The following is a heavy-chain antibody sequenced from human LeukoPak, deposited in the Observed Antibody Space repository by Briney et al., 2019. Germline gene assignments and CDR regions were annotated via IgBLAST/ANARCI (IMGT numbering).Heavy chain of an antibody. CDR2: ISGSGGST. CDR3: AKDPEWRPEYYFDY. Sequence: GGSLRLSCAASGFTFSTYAMNWVRQAPGKGLEWVSAISGSGGSTYYADSVKGRFTISRDNSKNTLYLQMNSLRAEDTAVYYCAKDPEWRPEYYFDYWGQGTLVTVSS. J-gene: IGHJ4*02. V-gene: IGHV3-23*01. CDR1: GFTFSTYA. D-gene: IGHD1-14*01.